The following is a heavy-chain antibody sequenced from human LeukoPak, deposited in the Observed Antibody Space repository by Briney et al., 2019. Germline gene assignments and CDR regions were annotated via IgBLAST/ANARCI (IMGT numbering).Heavy chain of an antibody. CDR2: IYPGDSDT. J-gene: IGHJ6*03. D-gene: IGHD2-2*01. Sequence: GESLKISCKGSGYSFTSYWIGWVRQMPGKGLECMGIIYPGDSDTRYSPSFQGQVTISADKYISTAYLQWSSLKASDTAMYYCARHVDTYCSSTSCQLPPRYYYMDVWGKGTTVTVSS. V-gene: IGHV5-51*01. CDR1: GYSFTSYW. CDR3: ARHVDTYCSSTSCQLPPRYYYMDV.